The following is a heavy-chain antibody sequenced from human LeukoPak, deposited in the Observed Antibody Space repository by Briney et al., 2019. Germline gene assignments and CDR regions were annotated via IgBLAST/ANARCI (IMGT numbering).Heavy chain of an antibody. Sequence: PSETLSLTCALYRGSLSSYYWTWIRQPPGKGLEWIGESTHSGSTNYNPSLTSRVTISVDASKNQFSLSLSSVTAADTAVYYRARGRRITMVRGVVPLDYWGQGTLVTVSS. J-gene: IGHJ4*02. CDR1: RGSLSSYY. V-gene: IGHV4-34*01. D-gene: IGHD3-10*01. CDR3: ARGRRITMVRGVVPLDY. CDR2: STHSGST.